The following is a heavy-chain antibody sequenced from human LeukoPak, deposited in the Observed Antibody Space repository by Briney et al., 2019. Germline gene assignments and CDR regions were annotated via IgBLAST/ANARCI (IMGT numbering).Heavy chain of an antibody. CDR1: GGSISSYY. Sequence: SETLSLTCTVSGGSISSYYWSRIRQPPGKGLEWIGYIYYSGSTNYNPSLKSRVTISVDTSKNQFSLKLSSVTAADTAVYYCARNYYDSSGYYPGGYYYYGMDVWGQGTTVTVSS. CDR3: ARNYYDSSGYYPGGYYYYGMDV. D-gene: IGHD3-22*01. CDR2: IYYSGST. J-gene: IGHJ6*02. V-gene: IGHV4-59*08.